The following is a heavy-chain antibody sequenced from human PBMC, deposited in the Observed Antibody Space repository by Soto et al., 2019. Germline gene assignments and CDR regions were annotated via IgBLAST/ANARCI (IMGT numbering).Heavy chain of an antibody. Sequence: QVQLVQSGAEVKKPGASVKVSCKASGYTFTSYDINLVRQATGQGLEWLGWMNPNSGNTGYAQKFQGGVTMTRNTSIITADMELSSLRSEYTAGYYCARQSTSYGMEVWGQGTTVTVSS. CDR3: ARQSTSYGMEV. J-gene: IGHJ6*02. V-gene: IGHV1-8*01. CDR1: GYTFTSYD. D-gene: IGHD2-2*01. CDR2: MNPNSGNT.